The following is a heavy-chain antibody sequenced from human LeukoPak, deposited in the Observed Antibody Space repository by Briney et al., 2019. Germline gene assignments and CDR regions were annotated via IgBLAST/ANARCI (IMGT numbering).Heavy chain of an antibody. Sequence: SETLSLTCTVSGGSISSSSYSWGWIRQPPGKGLEWIGSIYYSGSTYYNPSLKSRVTISVDTSKNQFSLKLSSVTAADTAVYYCARDRGAGWFDPWGQGTLVTVSS. CDR3: ARDRGAGWFDP. CDR2: IYYSGST. V-gene: IGHV4-39*02. J-gene: IGHJ5*02. CDR1: GGSISSSSYS. D-gene: IGHD1-26*01.